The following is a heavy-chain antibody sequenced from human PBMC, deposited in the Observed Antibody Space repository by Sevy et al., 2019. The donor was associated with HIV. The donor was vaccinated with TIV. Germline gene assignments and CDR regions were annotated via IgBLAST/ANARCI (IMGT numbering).Heavy chain of an antibody. D-gene: IGHD1-26*01. CDR3: AGENAWGRGYS. J-gene: IGHJ4*02. CDR2: IYYNGHI. V-gene: IGHV4-59*08. CDR1: GGSITSLY. Sequence: SETLSLTCTVSGGSITSLYWNWIRQPPGKGLEWIANIYYNGHINYNPSLKSRVTLSLDTSKNQFSLRPSSVTAADMAMYYCAGENAWGRGYSWGQGTLVTVSS.